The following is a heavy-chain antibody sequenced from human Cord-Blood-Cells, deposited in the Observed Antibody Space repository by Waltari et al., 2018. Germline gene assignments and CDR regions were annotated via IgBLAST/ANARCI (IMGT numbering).Heavy chain of an antibody. Sequence: QVQLQQWGAGLLKPSETLSLTCAVYGGSLSGYYWSWIRQPPGKGLEWIGEINHSGSTNYNPSLKSRVTISVDTSKNQFSLKLSSVTAADTAVYYCARGLLGKDYWGQGTLVTVSS. J-gene: IGHJ4*02. CDR3: ARGLLGKDY. V-gene: IGHV4-34*01. CDR1: GGSLSGYY. CDR2: INHSGST. D-gene: IGHD7-27*01.